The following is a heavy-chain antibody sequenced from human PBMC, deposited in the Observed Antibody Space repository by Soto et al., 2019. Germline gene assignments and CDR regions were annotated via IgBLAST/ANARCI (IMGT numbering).Heavy chain of an antibody. D-gene: IGHD2-15*01. CDR3: ARHTPAISISDH. J-gene: IGHJ4*02. CDR2: IYYSGST. V-gene: IGHV4-39*01. Sequence: QLQLQESGPGLVKPSETLSLTCTVSGGSISSSSYYWGWIRQPPGKGLEWIGSIYYSGSTYYNPSRNSAVTISVDPSKNQFSLKLSSVTAAATAVYYCARHTPAISISDHWGQGTLVTVSS. CDR1: GGSISSSSYY.